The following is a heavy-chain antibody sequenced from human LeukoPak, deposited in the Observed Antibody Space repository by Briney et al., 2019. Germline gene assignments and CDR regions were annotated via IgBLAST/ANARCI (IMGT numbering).Heavy chain of an antibody. J-gene: IGHJ3*02. CDR3: AKEDSSSADAFDI. CDR2: IRYDGSNK. CDR1: GFTFSSYG. Sequence: GGSLRLSCAASGFTFSSYGMHWVRQAPGKGLEWVAFIRYDGSNKYYVDSVKGRFTISRDNSKNTLYLQMNSLRAEDTAVYYCAKEDSSSADAFDIWGQGTMVTVSS. D-gene: IGHD6-13*01. V-gene: IGHV3-30*02.